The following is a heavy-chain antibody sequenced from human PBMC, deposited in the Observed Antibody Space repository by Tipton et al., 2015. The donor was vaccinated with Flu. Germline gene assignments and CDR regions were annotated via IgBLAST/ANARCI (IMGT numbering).Heavy chain of an antibody. Sequence: SLRLSCAASGFTVSSNYMNWVRQAPGKGLEWVSYISSSGSTIYYADSVKGRFTISRDNAKNSLYLQMNSLRAEDTAVYYCARDFPPMATATPYWFGMDVWGQGTTVTVSS. CDR1: GFTVSSNY. CDR2: ISSSGSTI. J-gene: IGHJ6*02. D-gene: IGHD5-24*01. CDR3: ARDFPPMATATPYWFGMDV. V-gene: IGHV3-48*03.